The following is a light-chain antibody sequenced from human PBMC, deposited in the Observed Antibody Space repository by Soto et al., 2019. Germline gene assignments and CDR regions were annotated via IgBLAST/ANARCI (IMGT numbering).Light chain of an antibody. V-gene: IGLV2-14*03. J-gene: IGLJ1*01. Sequence: QSVLTQPASVSGSPGQSITISCTGTSSDVGAFDLVSWYQQHPDKAPKLLIYDVNDRPSGVSNRFSGSKSGNTASLTIAGLQAEDEADYYCSSYTLSRLRLFGTGTKVTVL. CDR3: SSYTLSRLRL. CDR1: SSDVGAFDL. CDR2: DVN.